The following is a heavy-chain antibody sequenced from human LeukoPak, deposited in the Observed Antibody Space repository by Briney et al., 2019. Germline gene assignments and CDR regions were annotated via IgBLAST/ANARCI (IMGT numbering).Heavy chain of an antibody. V-gene: IGHV3-30*02. CDR3: ARDRRGHYDSSGYYDY. J-gene: IGHJ4*02. CDR1: GFTFSSYG. Sequence: GGSLRLSCAASGFTFSSYGMHWVRQAPGKGLEWVAFIRYDGSNKYYADSVKGRFTISRDNAKNSLYLQMNSLRAEDTAVYYCARDRRGHYDSSGYYDYWGQGTLVTVSS. D-gene: IGHD3-22*01. CDR2: IRYDGSNK.